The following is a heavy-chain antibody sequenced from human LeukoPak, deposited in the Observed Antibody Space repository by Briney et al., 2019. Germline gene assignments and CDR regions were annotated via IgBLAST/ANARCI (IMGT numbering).Heavy chain of an antibody. Sequence: SGTLSLTCAVSGGSISSSYYWSWIRQPPGKGLEWIGYIYYSGSTNYNPSLKSRVTISVDTSKNQFSLKLSSVTAADTAVYYCARGGKRGYYWGQGTLVTVSS. CDR3: ARGGKRGYY. CDR2: IYYSGST. V-gene: IGHV4-61*01. J-gene: IGHJ4*02. D-gene: IGHD1-1*01. CDR1: GGSISSSYY.